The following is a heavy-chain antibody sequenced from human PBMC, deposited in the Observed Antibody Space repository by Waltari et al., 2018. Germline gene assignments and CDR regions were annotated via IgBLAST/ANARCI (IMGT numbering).Heavy chain of an antibody. J-gene: IGHJ3*02. Sequence: QVQLVQSGAEVKKPGASVKVSCKASGYTFTSYDINWVRQATGQGLEWMGWMNPNSGNTGYAQKFQGRGTITRNTSISTDYMELSSLRSEDTAVYYCATGITVTTINAFDIWGQGTMVTVSS. CDR2: MNPNSGNT. CDR3: ATGITVTTINAFDI. V-gene: IGHV1-8*03. D-gene: IGHD4-17*01. CDR1: GYTFTSYD.